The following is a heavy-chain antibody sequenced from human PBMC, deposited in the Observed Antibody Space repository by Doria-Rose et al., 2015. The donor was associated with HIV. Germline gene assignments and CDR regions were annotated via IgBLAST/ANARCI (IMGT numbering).Heavy chain of an antibody. D-gene: IGHD6-13*01. CDR1: GVSLSSPGMG. CDR2: IFSDVER. V-gene: IGHV2-26*01. Sequence: QVTLKESGPVLVKPTETLTLTCTVSGVSLSSPGMGASWIRQPPGKALEWLANIFSDVERSYKTSLKSRLTISRGTSKSQVVLTMTDMDPVDTATYYCARIKSSRWYHKYYFDFWGQGTLVIVSA. J-gene: IGHJ4*02. CDR3: ARIKSSRWYHKYYFDF.